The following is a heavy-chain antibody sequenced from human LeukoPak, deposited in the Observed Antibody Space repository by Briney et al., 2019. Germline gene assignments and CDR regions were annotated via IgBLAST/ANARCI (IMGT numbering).Heavy chain of an antibody. V-gene: IGHV3-74*01. CDR1: GFNFSSYW. J-gene: IGHJ4*02. Sequence: GGSLRLSCVASGFNFSSYWMQWVRQAPGKGLLCVSRINTDVSSTNYADSVKGRFTISRDTAKNTLYLQMNSLRAEDTAVYSCARDSYTGFDYWGQGTLVTVS. D-gene: IGHD1-14*01. CDR2: INTDVSST. CDR3: ARDSYTGFDY.